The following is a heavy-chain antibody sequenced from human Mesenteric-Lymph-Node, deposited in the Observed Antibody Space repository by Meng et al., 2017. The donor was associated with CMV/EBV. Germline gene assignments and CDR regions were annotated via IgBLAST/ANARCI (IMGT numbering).Heavy chain of an antibody. Sequence: GSLRLSCTVSGGSVSSGSYYWSWIRQPPGKGLEWIGYIYYSGSTNYNPSLKSRVTISVDTSKNQFSLKLSSVTAADTAVYYCARIYSSSWYRPEYFQHWGQGTLVTVSS. V-gene: IGHV4-61*01. J-gene: IGHJ1*01. CDR2: IYYSGST. CDR1: GGSVSSGSYY. CDR3: ARIYSSSWYRPEYFQH. D-gene: IGHD6-13*01.